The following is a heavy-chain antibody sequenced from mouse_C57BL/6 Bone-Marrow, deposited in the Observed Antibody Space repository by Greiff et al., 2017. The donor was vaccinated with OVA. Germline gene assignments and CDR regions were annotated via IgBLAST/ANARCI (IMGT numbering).Heavy chain of an antibody. CDR3: ARHEGDGYYYYAMDY. D-gene: IGHD2-3*01. J-gene: IGHJ4*01. CDR1: GYTFTEYT. CDR2: FYPGSGSI. V-gene: IGHV1-62-2*01. Sequence: QVQLKESGAELVKPGASVKLSCKASGYTFTEYTIHWVKLRSGQGLEWIGWFYPGSGSIKYNEKFKDKATLTADKSSSTVYMELSRLTSEDSAVYFCARHEGDGYYYYAMDYWGQGTSVTVSS.